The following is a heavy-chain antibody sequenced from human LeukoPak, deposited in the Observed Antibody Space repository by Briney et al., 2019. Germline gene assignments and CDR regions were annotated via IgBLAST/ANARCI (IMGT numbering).Heavy chain of an antibody. CDR1: GYTFTGYY. J-gene: IGHJ4*02. D-gene: IGHD3-10*01. Sequence: ASVKVSCKASGYTFTGYYMHWVRQAPGQGLEWMGWINPNSGGTNYAQKFQGRVTMTRDTSISTAYMELSRLRSDDTAVYYCARKGSLWFGESHFDYWGQGTLVTVSS. CDR3: ARKGSLWFGESHFDY. CDR2: INPNSGGT. V-gene: IGHV1-2*02.